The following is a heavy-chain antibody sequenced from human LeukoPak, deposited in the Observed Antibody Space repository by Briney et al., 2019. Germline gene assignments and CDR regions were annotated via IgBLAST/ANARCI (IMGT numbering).Heavy chain of an antibody. V-gene: IGHV4-31*03. J-gene: IGHJ3*02. CDR2: IYYSGST. CDR3: ARASITMVRGVDDAFDI. Sequence: SETLSLTCTASGGSISSGGYYWSWIRQHPGKGLEWIGYIYYSGSTYYNPSLKSRVTVSVDTSKNQFSLKLSSVTAADTAVYYCARASITMVRGVDDAFDIWGQGTMVTVSP. CDR1: GGSISSGGYY. D-gene: IGHD3-10*01.